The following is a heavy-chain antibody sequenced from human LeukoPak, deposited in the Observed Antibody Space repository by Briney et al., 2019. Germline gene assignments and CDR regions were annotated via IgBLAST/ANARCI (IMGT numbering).Heavy chain of an antibody. CDR1: GGSISSDY. CDR3: ARARGQSGVDY. Sequence: SETLSLTCTVSGGSISSDYWSWIRQPPGKGLEWIGYIYYSGSTDYNPSLKGRVTISVDTSKKRFSLKLSSVTAADSAVYYCARARGQSGVDYWGQGTLVTVSS. D-gene: IGHD3-10*01. V-gene: IGHV4-59*12. J-gene: IGHJ4*02. CDR2: IYYSGST.